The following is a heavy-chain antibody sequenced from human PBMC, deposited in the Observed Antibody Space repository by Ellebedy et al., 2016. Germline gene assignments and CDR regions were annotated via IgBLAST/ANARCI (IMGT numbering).Heavy chain of an antibody. CDR3: AKGLGATPSPWDY. CDR2: ISGSGGST. V-gene: IGHV3-23*01. D-gene: IGHD1-26*01. CDR1: GFTFSSYA. J-gene: IGHJ4*02. Sequence: GESLKISXAASGFTFSSYAMSWVRQAPGKGLEWVSAISGSGGSTYYADSVKGRFTISRDNSKNTLYLQMNSLRAEDTAVYYCAKGLGATPSPWDYWGQGTLVTVSS.